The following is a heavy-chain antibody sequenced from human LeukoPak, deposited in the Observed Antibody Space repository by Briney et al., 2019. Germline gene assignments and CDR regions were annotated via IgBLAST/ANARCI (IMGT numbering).Heavy chain of an antibody. Sequence: SETLSLTCTVSGDSISSSNYYWGWIRQPPGKGLEWIGGMYYRGNTFYNPSLKSRVTISVDTSKNQFSLKLSSVTAADTAVYYCARHLKQGPADYWGQGTLVTVSS. J-gene: IGHJ4*02. CDR2: MYYRGNT. V-gene: IGHV4-39*01. CDR1: GDSISSSNYY. CDR3: ARHLKQGPADY.